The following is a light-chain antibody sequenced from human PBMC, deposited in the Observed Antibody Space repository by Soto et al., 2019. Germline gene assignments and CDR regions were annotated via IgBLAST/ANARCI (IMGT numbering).Light chain of an antibody. Sequence: QSALTHPASVSGSPGQSITISCTGTSSDVGGYNYVSWYQQHPGKAPKLMIYDVSNRPSGVSNRFSGSKSGNTAYLTISGLQAEDEADYYCSSYTSSSTWVFGGGTKLTVL. V-gene: IGLV2-14*01. CDR2: DVS. J-gene: IGLJ3*02. CDR1: SSDVGGYNY. CDR3: SSYTSSSTWV.